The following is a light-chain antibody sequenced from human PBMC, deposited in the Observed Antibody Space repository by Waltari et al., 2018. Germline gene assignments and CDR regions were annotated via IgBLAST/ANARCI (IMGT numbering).Light chain of an antibody. CDR3: HQRTDWLT. CDR2: DAS. V-gene: IGKV3-11*01. CDR1: RSISTY. J-gene: IGKJ4*01. Sequence: EIVLTQSPASLSLSPGDRATLSCRASRSISTYLAWYQQKPGQAPRLLIYDASNRATGVPDRFSGSGSGTDFTLTISSLEPEDFAVYYCHQRTDWLTFGGGTQVEIK.